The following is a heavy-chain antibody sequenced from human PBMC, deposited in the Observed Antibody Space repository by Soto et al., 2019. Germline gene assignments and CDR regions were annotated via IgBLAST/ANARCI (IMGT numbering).Heavy chain of an antibody. CDR3: ARRGTTVFPQDWFAP. V-gene: IGHV1-69*06. D-gene: IGHD4-17*01. CDR1: GGTFSSYA. CDR2: IIPIFRTA. Sequence: GASVKVSCKASGGTFSSYAISWVRQAPVQGLEWMGWIIPIFRTANYAQKFQGRVTITADKSTSTAYMELSSLRSEDTAVYYCARRGTTVFPQDWFAPWGQGTLVTVSS. J-gene: IGHJ5*02.